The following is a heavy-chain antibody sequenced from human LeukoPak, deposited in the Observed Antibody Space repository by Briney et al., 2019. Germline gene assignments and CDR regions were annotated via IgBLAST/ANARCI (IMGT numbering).Heavy chain of an antibody. Sequence: GGSLRLSCAASGFTVSSNYKSWVRQAPGKGLEWVSVIYSCGSTYYADSVKGRFSISRDNAKNTLYLQMNSLRVEDTAVYYCARGRPHGNDHWGQGTLVTVSS. D-gene: IGHD4-23*01. J-gene: IGHJ4*02. CDR1: GFTVSSNY. CDR2: IYSCGST. V-gene: IGHV3-66*03. CDR3: ARGRPHGNDH.